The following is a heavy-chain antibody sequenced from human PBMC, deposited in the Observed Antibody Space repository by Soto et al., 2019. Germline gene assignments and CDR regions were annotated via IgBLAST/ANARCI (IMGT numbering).Heavy chain of an antibody. Sequence: QVQLVPSGAEVKKPGASVKVSCQTSGYNFSAYYFNWVRQAAGQGPEWMGWLNPRNGQTGYVQKFRGRVTMTRDTSIATVYLELSRLTSEDTAIYFCARETDTSMVDYWGQGTLVTVSS. CDR1: GYNFSAYY. D-gene: IGHD5-18*01. V-gene: IGHV1-8*01. CDR2: LNPRNGQT. J-gene: IGHJ4*02. CDR3: ARETDTSMVDY.